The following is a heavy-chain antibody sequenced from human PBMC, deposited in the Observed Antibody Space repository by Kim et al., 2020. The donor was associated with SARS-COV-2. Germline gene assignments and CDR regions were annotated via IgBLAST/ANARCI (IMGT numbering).Heavy chain of an antibody. CDR3: AKDLYGVEMATIESDY. J-gene: IGHJ4*02. V-gene: IGHV3-23*01. D-gene: IGHD5-12*01. Sequence: SVKGRFTISRDNSKNTLYLQMNSLRAEDTAVYYCAKDLYGVEMATIESDYWGQGTLVTVSS.